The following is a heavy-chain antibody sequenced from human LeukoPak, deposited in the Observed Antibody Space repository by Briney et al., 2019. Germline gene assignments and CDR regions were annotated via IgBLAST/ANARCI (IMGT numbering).Heavy chain of an antibody. J-gene: IGHJ4*02. CDR2: ISAYNGNT. V-gene: IGHV1-18*01. CDR3: ARDQGIYNHRIIDS. D-gene: IGHD5-12*01. CDR1: GYTFSSYG. Sequence: ASLRVSCKASGYTFSSYGISWVRQAPGQGLEWMGWISAYNGNTNFAQEFQGRVTMTTDTSTSTASMELRSLRSDDTAVYYCARDQGIYNHRIIDSWGQGTLVTVSS.